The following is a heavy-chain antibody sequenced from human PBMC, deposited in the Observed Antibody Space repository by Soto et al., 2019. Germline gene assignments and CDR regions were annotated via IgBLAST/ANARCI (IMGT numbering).Heavy chain of an antibody. CDR2: ISYDGSNT. CDR1: GFSFSNNG. J-gene: IGHJ4*02. Sequence: QVQVVESGGGVVQPGRSLRLSCAASGFSFSNNGMHWVSQAPGKGLEWVAIISYDGSNTYYADSVKGRFTISRDNSKNTLYLQMNSLTAEDTAVYYCAKDIPSSGWYPLDYWGQGALVTVSS. CDR3: AKDIPSSGWYPLDY. D-gene: IGHD6-19*01. V-gene: IGHV3-30*18.